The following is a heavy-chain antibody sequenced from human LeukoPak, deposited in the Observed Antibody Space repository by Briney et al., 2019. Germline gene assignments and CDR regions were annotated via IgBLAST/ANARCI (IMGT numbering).Heavy chain of an antibody. V-gene: IGHV4-59*11. Sequence: SETLSLTCTVSGGSISSHYWSWIRQPPGKGLEWIGYIYYSGSTNYNPSLKSRVTISVDTSKNQFSLKLSSVTAADTAVCYCARDEGWFDPWGQGTLVTVSS. CDR1: GGSISSHY. CDR3: ARDEGWFDP. J-gene: IGHJ5*02. CDR2: IYYSGST.